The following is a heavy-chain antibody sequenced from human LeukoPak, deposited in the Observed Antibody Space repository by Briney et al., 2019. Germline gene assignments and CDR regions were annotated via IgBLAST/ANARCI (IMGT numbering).Heavy chain of an antibody. Sequence: SETLSLTCTVSGGSISSSSYYWGWIRQPPGKGLEWIGSIYYSGSTYYNPSLKSRVTISVDTSKNQFSLKLSSVTAADTAVYYCVRLTAAAGKVFDYWGQGTLVTVSS. CDR3: VRLTAAAGKVFDY. J-gene: IGHJ4*02. V-gene: IGHV4-39*01. CDR1: GGSISSSSYY. CDR2: IYYSGST. D-gene: IGHD6-13*01.